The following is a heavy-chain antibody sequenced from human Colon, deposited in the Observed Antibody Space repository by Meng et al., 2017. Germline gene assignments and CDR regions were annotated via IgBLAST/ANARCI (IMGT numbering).Heavy chain of an antibody. CDR2: INWNGGST. Sequence: GVLKISCAASGFTFDDYGMSWVRQGPGKGLEWVSGINWNGGSTGYADSVKGRFTISRDNAKNSLYLQMNSLRAEDTALYYCARGLHSGSYTDYWGQGTLVTVSS. CDR3: ARGLHSGSYTDY. D-gene: IGHD1-26*01. V-gene: IGHV3-20*04. CDR1: GFTFDDYG. J-gene: IGHJ4*02.